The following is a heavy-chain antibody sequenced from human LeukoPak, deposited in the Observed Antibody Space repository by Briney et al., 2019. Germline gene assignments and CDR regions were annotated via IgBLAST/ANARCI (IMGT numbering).Heavy chain of an antibody. CDR1: GGSFSGYY. V-gene: IGHV4-59*06. J-gene: IGHJ5*02. Sequence: SETLSLTCAVYGGSFSGYYWSWIRQPPGKGLEWIGYIYYTGSTSYNPSLKSRVTISLDASENQFSLTLASVTAADTAVYYCACGKATYWFDPWGQGTLVTVSS. CDR3: ACGKATYWFDP. CDR2: IYYTGST. D-gene: IGHD6-25*01.